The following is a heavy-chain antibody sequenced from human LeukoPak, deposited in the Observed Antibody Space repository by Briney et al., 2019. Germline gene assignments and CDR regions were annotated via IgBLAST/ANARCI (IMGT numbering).Heavy chain of an antibody. CDR2: INHSGST. CDR1: GGSFSGYY. CDR3: ARGRVSSGWYGDAFDI. V-gene: IGHV4-34*01. J-gene: IGHJ3*02. Sequence: SETLSLTCAVYGGSFSGYYWGWIRQPPAKGLEWIGEINHSGSTNYNPSLKSRVTISVDTSKNQFSLKLSSVTAADTAVYYCARGRVSSGWYGDAFDIWGQGTMVTVSS. D-gene: IGHD6-19*01.